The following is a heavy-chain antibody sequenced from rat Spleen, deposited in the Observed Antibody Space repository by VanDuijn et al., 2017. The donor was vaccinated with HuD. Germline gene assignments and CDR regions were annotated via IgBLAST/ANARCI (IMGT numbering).Heavy chain of an antibody. D-gene: IGHD1-12*02. V-gene: IGHV5-29*01. J-gene: IGHJ4*01. CDR3: ARHRLYYYDGTYYYSRVMDA. Sequence: EVQLVESDGGLVQPGRSLKLSCAASGFTFSDYYMAWVRQAPTKGLEWVASISYDGNAPYYRDSVKGRCTISRDNAKSTLYLQMDSLRSEDTATYYCARHRLYYYDGTYYYSRVMDAWGQGASVTVSS. CDR1: GFTFSDYY. CDR2: ISYDGNAP.